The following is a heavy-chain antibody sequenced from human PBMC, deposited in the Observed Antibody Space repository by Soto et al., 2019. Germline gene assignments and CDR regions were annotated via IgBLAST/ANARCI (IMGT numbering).Heavy chain of an antibody. D-gene: IGHD1-1*01. J-gene: IGHJ6*02. CDR3: AKIYWNSEPYYFDAMDV. CDR2: IIPMFGPA. CDR1: GDTSNTYA. V-gene: IGHV1-69*12. Sequence: QVQLVQSGAEVKKPGSSVKVSCKASGDTSNTYAIAWVRQAPGQGLEWMGGIIPMFGPANYAQRFQGRVSITADGSTSTVYLDLSSLRSEDTAVYYCAKIYWNSEPYYFDAMDVWGQGTTVTVSS.